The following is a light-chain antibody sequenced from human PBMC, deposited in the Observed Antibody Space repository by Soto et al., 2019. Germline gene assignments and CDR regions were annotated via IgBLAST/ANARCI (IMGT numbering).Light chain of an antibody. V-gene: IGLV2-14*03. Sequence: QSALTQPASVSGSPGQSITSSGTGTSSDVGGYNFVFWYQQHPGKVPKLMIFDVNRRPSGVSDGFSRSKSGNTASLTISGLQAEDEGDYYCCSYTSSSPHVFGSGTHLTVL. CDR3: CSYTSSSPHV. J-gene: IGLJ1*01. CDR2: DVN. CDR1: SSDVGGYNF.